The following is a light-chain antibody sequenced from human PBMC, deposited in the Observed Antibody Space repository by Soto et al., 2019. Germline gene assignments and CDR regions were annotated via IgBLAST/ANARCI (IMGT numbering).Light chain of an antibody. CDR3: QQRSNWPRT. CDR2: DAS. J-gene: IGKJ1*01. Sequence: EIVLTQSPATLSLSPGERAILSCKASLSVNNFLAWYQQRPGQAPRLLIYDASNRATGVPTRFSGSGSGTDFTLAISSLEPEDSAVYYCQQRSNWPRTFGQGTKVEIK. V-gene: IGKV3-11*01. CDR1: LSVNNF.